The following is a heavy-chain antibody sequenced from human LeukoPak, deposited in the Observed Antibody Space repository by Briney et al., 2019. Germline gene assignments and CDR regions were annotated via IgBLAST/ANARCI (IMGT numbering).Heavy chain of an antibody. D-gene: IGHD1-20*01. CDR1: GFTFSNYA. CDR3: SFPGVTGKVY. J-gene: IGHJ4*02. CDR2: ISSDGSNK. V-gene: IGHV3-30-3*01. Sequence: GGSLRLSCAASGFTFSNYAMHWVRQAPGRGLEWVAVISSDGSNKYYADSVKGRFTISRDNSKNTLYLQMNSLRPEDTAVYYRSFPGVTGKVYWGQGTLVTVSS.